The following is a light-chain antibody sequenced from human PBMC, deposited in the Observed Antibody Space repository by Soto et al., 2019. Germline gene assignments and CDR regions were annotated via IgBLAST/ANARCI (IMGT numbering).Light chain of an antibody. CDR3: SQFKSYLWT. CDR1: QGIRND. V-gene: IGKV1-17*01. J-gene: IGKJ4*02. Sequence: TSTPQASQGIRNDLGWYQQKPGKAPKLLIYAASILQSGFPSGFGVRGIGAVSAFLLSRFCAESFACYSCSQFKSYLWTFGGGTKVDIK. CDR2: AAS.